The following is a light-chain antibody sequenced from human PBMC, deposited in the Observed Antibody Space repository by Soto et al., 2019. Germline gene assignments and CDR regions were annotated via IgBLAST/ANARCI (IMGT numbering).Light chain of an antibody. Sequence: QSALTQPASVSGSPGQSITISCTGTSSDVGAYNYVSWYQHRPGKAPQLLISEVTKRPSGASDRFSGSKSGTTASLTISRLQAEDEADYYCSSYTTTSTQVFGGGTKVTVL. CDR3: SSYTTTSTQV. CDR1: SSDVGAYNY. J-gene: IGLJ2*01. V-gene: IGLV2-14*01. CDR2: EVT.